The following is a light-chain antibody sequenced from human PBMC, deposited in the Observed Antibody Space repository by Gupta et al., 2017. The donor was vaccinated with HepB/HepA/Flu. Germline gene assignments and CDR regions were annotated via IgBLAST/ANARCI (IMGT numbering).Light chain of an antibody. CDR3: LHHYDYPRT. V-gene: IGKV1-17*01. CDR2: AAS. Sequence: DTQLTQSPSSLSASVGDRVTITCRASQGIRNDLGWYQQKPGQAPKRLIYAASSLQSGVPSRLSGSGSGTEFTLTISSLQPDDSATYYCLHHYDYPRTFGPGTKVEIK. CDR1: QGIRND. J-gene: IGKJ1*01.